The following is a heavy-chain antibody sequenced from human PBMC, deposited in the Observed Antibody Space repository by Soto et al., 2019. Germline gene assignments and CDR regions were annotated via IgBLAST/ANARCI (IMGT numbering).Heavy chain of an antibody. CDR1: GYTFTNYG. Sequence: ASVKVSCKASGYTFTNYGISWVRQAPGQGLEWMGWISGYNGNTKYAQKLQGRVTMTTDTSTSTAYMELRSLRSDDTAVYYCARGVGSGTYYNQYNWFDPWGQGTLVTVSS. D-gene: IGHD3-10*01. CDR3: ARGVGSGTYYNQYNWFDP. V-gene: IGHV1-18*01. J-gene: IGHJ5*02. CDR2: ISGYNGNT.